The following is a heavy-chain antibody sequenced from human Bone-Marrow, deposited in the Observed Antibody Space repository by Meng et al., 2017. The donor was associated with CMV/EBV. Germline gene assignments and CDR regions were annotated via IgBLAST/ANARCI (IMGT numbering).Heavy chain of an antibody. V-gene: IGHV3-53*05. CDR3: AKDGYYDSSGYHKYYFDY. Sequence: GESLKISCAASGFTVSSNYMSWVRQVPGKGLEWVSVIYSGGSTYYADSAKGRFTISRDNSKNMLYLQMNSLRTEDTAVYYCAKDGYYDSSGYHKYYFDYWGQGTLVTVSS. D-gene: IGHD3-22*01. J-gene: IGHJ4*02. CDR2: IYSGGST. CDR1: GFTVSSNY.